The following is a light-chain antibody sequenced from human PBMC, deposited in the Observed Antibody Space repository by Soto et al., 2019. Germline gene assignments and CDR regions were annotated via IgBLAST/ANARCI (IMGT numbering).Light chain of an antibody. CDR1: QSVSSN. CDR2: GAS. J-gene: IGKJ5*01. V-gene: IGKV3D-15*01. Sequence: EIVRMPTPATLSVSPRGIAIVCCSASQSVSSNLAWYQQKPGQAPRLLIYGASTRATGIPARFSGSGSGTEFTLTISRLQSEDFAVYYCQQYNNWPPISFGQGTRLEIK. CDR3: QQYNNWPPIS.